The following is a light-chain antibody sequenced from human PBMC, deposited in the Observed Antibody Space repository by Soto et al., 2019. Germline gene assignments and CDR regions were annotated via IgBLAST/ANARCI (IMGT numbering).Light chain of an antibody. CDR3: SSYTSSSTPNWV. CDR2: EVS. CDR1: SSDVGGYNY. J-gene: IGLJ3*02. V-gene: IGLV2-14*01. Sequence: QSALTQPASVSWSPGQSITISCTGTSSDVGGYNYVSWYQQHPGKAPKLMIYEVSNRPSGVSNRFSGSKSGNTASLTISGLQAEDEADYYCSSYTSSSTPNWVFGGGTKLTVL.